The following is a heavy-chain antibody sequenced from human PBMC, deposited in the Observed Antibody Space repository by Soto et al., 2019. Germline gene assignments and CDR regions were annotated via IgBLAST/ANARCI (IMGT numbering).Heavy chain of an antibody. CDR2: IYYTGST. V-gene: IGHV4-39*01. D-gene: IGHD6-6*01. J-gene: IGHJ4*02. CDR3: ARHANSRSGSHDY. Sequence: TSETLSLTCTVSGAPISNTYYYWAWIRQPPGKGLDWIGTIYYTGSTYYNPSLKSRVTISADTSKNQISLNLNSVTAADTAVYYCARHANSRSGSHDYWVQGALVTVSS. CDR1: GAPISNTYYY.